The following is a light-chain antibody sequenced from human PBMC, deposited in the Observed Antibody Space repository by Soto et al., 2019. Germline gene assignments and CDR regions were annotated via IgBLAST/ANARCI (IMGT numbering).Light chain of an antibody. CDR3: ETWGRNTRV. J-gene: IGLJ3*02. CDR2: LEVSGSY. Sequence: QLVLTQSSSASASLGSSVKLTCTLSSGYSGNIIAWHQQQPGKAPRFLMRLEVSGSYNKGSGVPDRFSGSSSGADRYLTISNLQSEDEADYYCETWGRNTRVFGGGTKLTVL. CDR1: SGYSGNI. V-gene: IGLV4-60*03.